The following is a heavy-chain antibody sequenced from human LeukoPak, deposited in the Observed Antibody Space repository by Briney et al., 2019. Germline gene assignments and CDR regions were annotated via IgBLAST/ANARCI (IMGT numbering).Heavy chain of an antibody. CDR3: ARGPYSYDSSGAFDI. D-gene: IGHD3-22*01. Sequence: SGTLSLTCAVSGGSISSSNWWSWVRQPPGKGLEWIGEIYHSGSTNYNPSLKSRVTIPVDTSKNQFSLKLSSVTAADTAVYFCARGPYSYDSSGAFDIWGQGTMVTVSS. J-gene: IGHJ3*02. CDR1: GGSISSSNW. V-gene: IGHV4-4*02. CDR2: IYHSGST.